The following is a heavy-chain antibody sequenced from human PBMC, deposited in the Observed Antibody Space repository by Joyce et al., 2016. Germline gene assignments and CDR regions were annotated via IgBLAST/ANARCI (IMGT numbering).Heavy chain of an antibody. J-gene: IGHJ4*02. CDR1: GGRFRGFF. D-gene: IGHD6-19*01. CDR3: ARSQWLAPLMY. CDR2: INNSGVT. Sequence: QVQLQQWGAGLLKPSETLSLTCAVSGGRFRGFFWTWVRQPPGKGLEWIGDINNSGVTNNNPSLKTRVTFSVDTSKNQFSLKLTSLSAADTAVYYCARSQWLAPLMYWGQGTPVTVSS. V-gene: IGHV4-34*01.